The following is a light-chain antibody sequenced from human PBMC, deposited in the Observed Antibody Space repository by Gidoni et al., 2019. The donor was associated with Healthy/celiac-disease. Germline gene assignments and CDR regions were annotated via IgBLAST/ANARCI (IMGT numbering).Light chain of an antibody. CDR2: DAS. CDR3: QQYDNLPFT. V-gene: IGKV1-33*01. Sequence: DIQMTQSPSSLSASVGDRVTITCQASQDISNYLNWYQQKPGKAPKLLIYDASNLEPGVPSRVSGSGSGTDFTFTISSLQPEDIATYYCQQYDNLPFTFGPGTKVDIK. CDR1: QDISNY. J-gene: IGKJ3*01.